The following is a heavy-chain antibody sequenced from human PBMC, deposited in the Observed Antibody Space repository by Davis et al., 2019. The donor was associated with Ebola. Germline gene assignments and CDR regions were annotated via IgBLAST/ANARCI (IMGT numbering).Heavy chain of an antibody. V-gene: IGHV5-10-1*01. J-gene: IGHJ4*02. CDR2: IDPSDSYT. D-gene: IGHD2-2*01. Sequence: KISCKGSGYSFTSYWISWVRQMPGKGLEWMGRIDPSDSYTNYSPSFQGHVTISADKSISTAYLQWSSLKASDTAMYYCARLWMGYCSSTSCSDYWGQGTLVTVSS. CDR1: GYSFTSYW. CDR3: ARLWMGYCSSTSCSDY.